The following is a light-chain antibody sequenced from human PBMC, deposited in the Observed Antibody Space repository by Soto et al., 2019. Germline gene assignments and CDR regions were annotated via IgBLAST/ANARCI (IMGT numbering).Light chain of an antibody. CDR2: EVN. J-gene: IGLJ2*01. CDR1: SSDVGGYDY. CDR3: SSYAGSNTDVV. Sequence: QSALTQPPSASGSPGQSVTISCTGTSSDVGGYDYVSWYQQHPGKAPKLMIYEVNKRSSGVPNRFSASKSGNTASLTVSGLQAEDEADYYCSSYAGSNTDVVFGGGTKVTVL. V-gene: IGLV2-8*01.